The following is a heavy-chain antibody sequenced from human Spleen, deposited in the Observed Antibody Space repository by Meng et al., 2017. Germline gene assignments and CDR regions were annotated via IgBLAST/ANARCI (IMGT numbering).Heavy chain of an antibody. J-gene: IGHJ4*02. CDR2: IYYSGST. CDR3: ARSSFSASPYYFGY. Sequence: QVQLQESGPGLVKPSETLSLTCTVSGGSVSSGDFYWSWIRQPPGKGLEWIGHIYYSGSTNYNPSLKSRVTISIDTSKNQFSLKLSSVTTADTAVYFCARSSFSASPYYFGYWGLGTLVTVSS. CDR1: GGSVSSGDFY. D-gene: IGHD3-3*02. V-gene: IGHV4-61*08.